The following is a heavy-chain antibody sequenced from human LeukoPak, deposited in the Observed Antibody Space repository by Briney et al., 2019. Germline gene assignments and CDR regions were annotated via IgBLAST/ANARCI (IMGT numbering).Heavy chain of an antibody. D-gene: IGHD2-2*01. CDR1: GFTFSSYE. Sequence: PGGSLRLSCAASGFTFSSYEMNWVRQAPGKGLEGVSYISSSGSTIYYADSVKGRFTISRDNAQNSLYLQMNSLRAEETAVYYCAARVVPAASGVYWGQGTLVTVSS. CDR2: ISSSGSTI. J-gene: IGHJ4*02. CDR3: AARVVPAASGVY. V-gene: IGHV3-48*03.